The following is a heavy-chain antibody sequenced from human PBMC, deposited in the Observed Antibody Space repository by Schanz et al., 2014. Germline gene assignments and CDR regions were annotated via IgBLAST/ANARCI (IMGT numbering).Heavy chain of an antibody. Sequence: QVQLVESGGGVVQPGRSLRLSCAASGFMFSSYGMHWVRQAPGKGLEWVGVISYDGSKKSYADSVKGRFTISRDNSKNTLYLQMNSLGAEDTAVYCGARKVVATIGGYYDNWGQGTLGIVSS. J-gene: IGHJ4*02. CDR2: ISYDGSKK. V-gene: IGHV3-33*08. CDR1: GFMFSSYG. CDR3: ARKVVATIGGYYDN. D-gene: IGHD5-12*01.